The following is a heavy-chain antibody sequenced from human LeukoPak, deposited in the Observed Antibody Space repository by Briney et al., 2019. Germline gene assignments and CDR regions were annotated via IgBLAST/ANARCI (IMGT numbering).Heavy chain of an antibody. CDR1: SGSISSYY. CDR3: ARDIDILTGRYYYMDV. Sequence: SETLSLTCTVSSGSISSYYWSWIRQPAGKGLEWIGRVYTSGSTNYNPSLKSRVPMSVDTSKNQFSLKLSSVTAADTAVYYCARDIDILTGRYYYMDVWGKGTTVTVSS. V-gene: IGHV4-4*07. CDR2: VYTSGST. D-gene: IGHD3-9*01. J-gene: IGHJ6*03.